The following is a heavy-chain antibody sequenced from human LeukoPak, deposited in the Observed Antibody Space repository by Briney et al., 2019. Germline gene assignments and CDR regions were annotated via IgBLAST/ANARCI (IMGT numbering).Heavy chain of an antibody. J-gene: IGHJ4*02. V-gene: IGHV3-74*01. CDR2: VKGDGSFT. D-gene: IGHD5-24*01. Sequence: GGSLRLSCAASGFTFRSYWMHWVRQAQGKGLVWVSRVKGDGSFTNYADSVYGRFTISRDNAKNTLYLHMHSLRAEDTAVYYCVRDGDDFNFDYWGQGSLVTVSS. CDR3: VRDGDDFNFDY. CDR1: GFTFRSYW.